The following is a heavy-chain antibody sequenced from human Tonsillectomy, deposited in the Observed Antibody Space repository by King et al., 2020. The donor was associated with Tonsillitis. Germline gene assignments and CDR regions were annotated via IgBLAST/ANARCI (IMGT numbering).Heavy chain of an antibody. CDR3: AREGVNYGSGPDWGYYYGMDV. CDR2: IYYSGST. V-gene: IGHV4-59*01. CDR1: GGSISSYY. Sequence: VQLQESGPGLVKPSETLSLTCTVSGGSISSYYWSWIRQPPGKGLEWIGYIYYSGSTNYNPSLKSRVTISVDTSKNQFSLKLSSVTAADTAVYYCAREGVNYGSGPDWGYYYGMDVWGQGTTVTVSS. D-gene: IGHD3-10*01. J-gene: IGHJ6*02.